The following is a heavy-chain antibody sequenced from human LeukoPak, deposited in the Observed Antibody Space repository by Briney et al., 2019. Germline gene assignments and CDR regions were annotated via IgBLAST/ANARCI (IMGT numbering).Heavy chain of an antibody. CDR3: ARHLLGYCSGGNCYYFDF. J-gene: IGHJ4*02. CDR1: GGSISSTTYY. V-gene: IGHV4-39*01. CDR2: SYYSGST. D-gene: IGHD2-15*01. Sequence: SHTLSLTCTVSGGSISSTTYYWGWIRQPPGKGLEWIGSSYYSGSTYYNPSLKSRVTISVDTSKNQFSLKLSSVTAADTAVYYCARHLLGYCSGGNCYYFDFWGQGTLVTVSS.